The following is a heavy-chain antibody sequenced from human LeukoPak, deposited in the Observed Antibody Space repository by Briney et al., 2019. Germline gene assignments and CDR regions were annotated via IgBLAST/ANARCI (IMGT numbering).Heavy chain of an antibody. V-gene: IGHV5-51*01. J-gene: IGHJ4*02. CDR2: IYPGDSDA. D-gene: IGHD1-26*01. CDR1: GYSFNSYW. Sequence: GESLKISCKGSGYSFNSYWIGWVRQLPGKGLKWMGIIYPGDSDARYSPSFQGQVTISADKSISTAYLQWSSLKASDTAMYYCARRRDLYSGSYYPFDYWGQGTLVTVSS. CDR3: ARRRDLYSGSYYPFDY.